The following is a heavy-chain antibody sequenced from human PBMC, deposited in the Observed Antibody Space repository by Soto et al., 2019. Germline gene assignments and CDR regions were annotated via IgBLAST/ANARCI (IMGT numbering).Heavy chain of an antibody. Sequence: EVQVLESGGGLVQPGGSLRLSCAASGLTFSSYAMTWVRQAPGKGLEWVAAMSGGGETTYYADSEKGRFTISRDNSRNTLYLQMNSLRAEDTAAYYCAKWHTYYYDSRGFSGFDCWGRGHLVTVSS. D-gene: IGHD3-22*01. CDR1: GLTFSSYA. CDR3: AKWHTYYYDSRGFSGFDC. CDR2: MSGGGETT. J-gene: IGHJ4*02. V-gene: IGHV3-23*01.